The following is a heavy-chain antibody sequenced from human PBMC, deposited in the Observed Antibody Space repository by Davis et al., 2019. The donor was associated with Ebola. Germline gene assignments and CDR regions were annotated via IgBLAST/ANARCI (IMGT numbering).Heavy chain of an antibody. CDR3: TTVGAHTTIFGVVPTYFYYGMDV. J-gene: IGHJ6*02. CDR2: IKSKTDGGTT. CDR1: GFTFSNAW. D-gene: IGHD3-3*01. V-gene: IGHV3-15*07. Sequence: GESLKISCAASGFTFSNAWMNWVRQAPGKGLEWVALIKSKTDGGTTDYAAPVKGRFTISRDDSKNTLSLQMSSLKTEDIGVYYCTTVGAHTTIFGVVPTYFYYGMDVWGQGTTVTVSS.